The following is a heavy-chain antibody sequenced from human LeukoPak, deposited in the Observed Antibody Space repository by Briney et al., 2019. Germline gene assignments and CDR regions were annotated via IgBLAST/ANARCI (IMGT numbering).Heavy chain of an antibody. D-gene: IGHD2-15*01. CDR2: INHSGTT. Sequence: SETLSLTCGVYGGSFSGNYWTWIRQSPGKGLEWIGEINHSGTTNYNPSVKSRVIISVDTSKNQFFLKLNSVTAADTAVYYCARGRGKVARLMDYWGQGTLVTVSS. CDR3: ARGRGKVARLMDY. J-gene: IGHJ4*02. CDR1: GGSFSGNY. V-gene: IGHV4-34*01.